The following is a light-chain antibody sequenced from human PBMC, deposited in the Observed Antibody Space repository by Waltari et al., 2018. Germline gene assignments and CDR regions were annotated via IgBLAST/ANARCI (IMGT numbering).Light chain of an antibody. Sequence: DIQMNQSPSSLSESVGDRVTITCQASQDISNYLNWYQQKPGKAPKLLIYDASHLETGVPSRFSGSGSGTEFTSTTSSLQPEDIATYYYQQYDNLPPWTFGQGTKVEIK. CDR1: QDISNY. CDR3: QQYDNLPPWT. V-gene: IGKV1-33*01. CDR2: DAS. J-gene: IGKJ1*01.